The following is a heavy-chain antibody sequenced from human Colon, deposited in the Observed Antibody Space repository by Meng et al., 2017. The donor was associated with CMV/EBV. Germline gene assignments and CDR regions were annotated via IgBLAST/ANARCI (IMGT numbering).Heavy chain of an antibody. V-gene: IGHV3-74*01. J-gene: IGHJ5*02. Sequence: CAASEFTFSNYWMHWVRQAPGKGLMWVARISENGRETDYADSVKGRFTISRDNAGHTLYLQLNSLRAEDTAVYYCTRGGFNAGWFDPWGLGTLVTVSS. CDR3: TRGGFNAGWFDP. D-gene: IGHD2/OR15-2a*01. CDR2: ISENGRET. CDR1: EFTFSNYW.